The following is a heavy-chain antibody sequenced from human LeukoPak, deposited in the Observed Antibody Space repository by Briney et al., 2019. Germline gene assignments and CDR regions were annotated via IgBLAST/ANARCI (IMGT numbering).Heavy chain of an antibody. CDR3: ARDGYYDTSGYYYKFDS. J-gene: IGHJ4*02. CDR1: GASISGYY. D-gene: IGHD3-22*01. CDR2: IHSSGST. Sequence: PSETLSLTCTVSGASISGYYWSWIRQPAGKGLKWIGRIHSSGSTNSNPSLKGRVTMSVDTSKTQVSLQLSSVTAADTAVYYCARDGYYDTSGYYYKFDSWGQGALVTVSS. V-gene: IGHV4-4*07.